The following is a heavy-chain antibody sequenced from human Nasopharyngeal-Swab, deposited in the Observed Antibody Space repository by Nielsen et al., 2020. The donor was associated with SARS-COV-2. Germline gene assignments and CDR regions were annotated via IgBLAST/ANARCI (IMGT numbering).Heavy chain of an antibody. J-gene: IGHJ6*02. Sequence: WVRQAPGQGLEWMGWINTNTGNPTYAQGFTGRFAFSLDTSVSTAYLQISSLKAEDTAVYYCARPNMTTNYGMDVWGQGTTVTVSS. D-gene: IGHD2-8*01. CDR2: INTNTGNP. CDR3: ARPNMTTNYGMDV. V-gene: IGHV7-4-1*02.